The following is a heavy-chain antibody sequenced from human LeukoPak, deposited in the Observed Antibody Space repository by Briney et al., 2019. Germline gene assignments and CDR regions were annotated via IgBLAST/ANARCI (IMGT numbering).Heavy chain of an antibody. D-gene: IGHD4-23*01. Sequence: PSETLSLTCAVSGGSISSGGYSWSWIRQPPGKGLEWIGYIYHSGSTYYSPSLKSRVTISVDRSKNQFSLKLSSVTAADTAVYYCARAPLTTVVTTYFDYWGQGTLVTVSS. V-gene: IGHV4-30-2*01. CDR3: ARAPLTTVVTTYFDY. J-gene: IGHJ4*02. CDR1: GGSISSGGYS. CDR2: IYHSGST.